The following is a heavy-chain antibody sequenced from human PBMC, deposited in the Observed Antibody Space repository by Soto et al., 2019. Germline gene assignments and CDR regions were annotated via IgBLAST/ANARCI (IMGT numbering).Heavy chain of an antibody. V-gene: IGHV1-46*02. CDR1: GYTFNTYY. J-gene: IGHJ4*02. CDR3: ARGGHIAVVTASFDN. CDR2: IHPSGGGT. D-gene: IGHD2-21*02. Sequence: QVQLVQSGAEVRKPGASVKVSCKPSGYTFNTYYLHWLRQAPGQALEWMGVIHPSGGGTTYAQKCLGRVTVTRDTSTTTVFVELSSLRSDDTAVYYCARGGHIAVVTASFDNWGQGTLVTVSS.